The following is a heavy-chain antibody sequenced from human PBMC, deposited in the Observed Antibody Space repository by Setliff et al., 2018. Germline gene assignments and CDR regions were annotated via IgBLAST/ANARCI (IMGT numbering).Heavy chain of an antibody. J-gene: IGHJ6*02. CDR1: GGIIYDHW. CDR2: IYTSGAT. CDR3: AKEHVVISYVSNTHQHYGMDV. V-gene: IGHV4-4*07. D-gene: IGHD2-21*01. Sequence: KTSETLSLTCSVSGGIIYDHWWTWIRQPAGKGLEWIGRIYTSGATTYSPSLKSRVSISADTSKNLLSLTLKSVTAADTAVYYCAKEHVVISYVSNTHQHYGMDVWGQGTTVTVSS.